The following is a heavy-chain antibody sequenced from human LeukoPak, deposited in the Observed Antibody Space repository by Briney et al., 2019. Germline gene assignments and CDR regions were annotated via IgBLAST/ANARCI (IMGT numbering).Heavy chain of an antibody. D-gene: IGHD3-10*01. CDR2: ISYDGSNK. CDR3: AKALSGSYFDY. V-gene: IGHV3-30-3*01. CDR1: GFTFSSYA. J-gene: IGHJ4*02. Sequence: GGSLRLSCAASGFTFSSYAIHWVRQAPGKGLEWVAVISYDGSNKYYADSVKGRFTISRDNSKNTLYLQMNSLRAEDTAVYYCAKALSGSYFDYWGQGTLVTVSS.